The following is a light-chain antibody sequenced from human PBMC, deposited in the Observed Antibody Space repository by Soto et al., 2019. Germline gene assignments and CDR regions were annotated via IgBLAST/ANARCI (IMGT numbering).Light chain of an antibody. CDR2: ENS. CDR1: TSNIGNNY. Sequence: QAVVTQPPSVSAAPGQKVTISCSGSTSNIGNNYVAWYQLLPGTAPKLLIYENSKRPSGIPDRFSGSKSGTSATLGITGLQTGDEAGYYCGTWDSSLSGVVFGGGTKLTVL. J-gene: IGLJ2*01. V-gene: IGLV1-51*02. CDR3: GTWDSSLSGVV.